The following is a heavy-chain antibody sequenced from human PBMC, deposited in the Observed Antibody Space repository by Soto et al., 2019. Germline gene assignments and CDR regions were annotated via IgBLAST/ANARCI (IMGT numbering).Heavy chain of an antibody. CDR1: GYTFTSYG. J-gene: IGHJ6*02. CDR3: ARDAQGSVAGFGMDV. V-gene: IGHV1-18*01. Sequence: ASVKVSCKSSGYTFTSYGITWVRQAPGQGLEWLGRISTYNGNTNYAQKIQGRVTMTTDTSTSTAYVELRSLRSDDTAVYYCARDAQGSVAGFGMDVWGQGTTVTVSS. D-gene: IGHD6-19*01. CDR2: ISTYNGNT.